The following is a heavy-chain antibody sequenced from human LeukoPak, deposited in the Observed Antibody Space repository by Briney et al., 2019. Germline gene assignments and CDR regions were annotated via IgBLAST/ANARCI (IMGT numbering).Heavy chain of an antibody. CDR2: VSPNNGNT. J-gene: IGHJ4*02. Sequence: ASVTVSCKASGYSFATYDIYWVRQATGQGPEFLGWVSPNNGNTGYAQKFQGRVIITTDVPRSTAYLHLSSLRSEDTAVFYCARGNNYRDRLPGDFWGQGTLVTVSS. D-gene: IGHD5-24*01. CDR3: ARGNNYRDRLPGDF. V-gene: IGHV1-8*03. CDR1: GYSFATYD.